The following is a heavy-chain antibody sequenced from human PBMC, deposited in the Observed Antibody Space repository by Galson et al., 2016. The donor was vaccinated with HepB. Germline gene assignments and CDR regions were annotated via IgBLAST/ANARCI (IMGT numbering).Heavy chain of an antibody. J-gene: IGHJ3*02. V-gene: IGHV5-51*01. CDR3: AGQQTRTDAFDI. CDR1: GYSFTNYW. Sequence: QSGAEVKKPGESLKISCKGSGYSFTNYWIGWVRQMPGKGLEWMAIIYPGDSETRYSPSFQGQVTISADKSLSTAYLQWSSLKASDTAIYYCAGQQTRTDAFDIWGLGTMVTVSS. D-gene: IGHD4-11*01. CDR2: IYPGDSET.